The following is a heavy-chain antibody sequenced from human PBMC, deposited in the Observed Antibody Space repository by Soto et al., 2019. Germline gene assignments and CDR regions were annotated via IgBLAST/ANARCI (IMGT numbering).Heavy chain of an antibody. CDR1: GLSFGIYT. Sequence: EEHLVESGGGLVKPGRSLRLSCSASGLSFGIYTISWFRQVPGKGLEWVGFIRGEAYGGTTEYAASVKGRFTISRDDSKGIAYLQMNSLKTEDTAVYYCCSPKPSYATSLYYFDNWGQGTLVTVSS. CDR2: IRGEAYGGTT. J-gene: IGHJ4*02. D-gene: IGHD2-2*01. V-gene: IGHV3-49*05. CDR3: CSPKPSYATSLYYFDN.